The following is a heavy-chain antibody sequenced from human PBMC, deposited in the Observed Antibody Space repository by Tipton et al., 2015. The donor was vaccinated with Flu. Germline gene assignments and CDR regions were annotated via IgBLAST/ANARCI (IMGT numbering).Heavy chain of an antibody. J-gene: IGHJ5*02. CDR3: AHEGYCHGEGCSPSGPNWFDP. CDR1: GFSLSTIGVG. V-gene: IGHV2-5*02. D-gene: IGHD2-15*01. Sequence: LVKPTQTLTLTCTFSGFSLSTIGVGVGWIRQPPGKAPEWLALIYWDDDKRYSPSLKSRLTITKDPSKNQVLLTMTDMDPADTATYYCAHEGYCHGEGCSPSGPNWFDPWGQGTLVTVSS. CDR2: IYWDDDK.